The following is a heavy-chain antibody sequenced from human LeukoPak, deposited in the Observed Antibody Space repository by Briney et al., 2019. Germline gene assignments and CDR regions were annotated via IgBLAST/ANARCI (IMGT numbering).Heavy chain of an antibody. CDR1: GGSISSYY. CDR2: IYYSGST. Sequence: PSETLSLTCTVSGGSISSYYWSWIRQPPGKGLEWVGSIYYSGSTYYNPSLKSRVTISVDTSKNQFSLKLSSVTAADTAVYYCARQYYDILTGYYTDYYFDYWGQGTLVTVSS. V-gene: IGHV4-59*05. J-gene: IGHJ4*02. CDR3: ARQYYDILTGYYTDYYFDY. D-gene: IGHD3-9*01.